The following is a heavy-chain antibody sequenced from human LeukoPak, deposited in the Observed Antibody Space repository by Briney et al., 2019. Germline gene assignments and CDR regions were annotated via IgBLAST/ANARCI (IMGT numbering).Heavy chain of an antibody. V-gene: IGHV3-48*04. D-gene: IGHD1-1*01. CDR1: GFPFIDYS. CDR3: ARDHNYAFDN. CDR2: IGISSGNT. Sequence: GGSLRLSCTASGFPFIDYSMNWVRRAPGKGLEWISYIGISSGNTKYADSVKGRFTISADNAKNSLYLQMNSLRVEDTAAYYCARDHNYAFDNWGQGTLVSVSS. J-gene: IGHJ4*02.